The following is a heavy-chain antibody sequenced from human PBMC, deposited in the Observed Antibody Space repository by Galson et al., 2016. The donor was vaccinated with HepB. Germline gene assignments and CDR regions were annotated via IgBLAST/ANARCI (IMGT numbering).Heavy chain of an antibody. V-gene: IGHV1-3*01. CDR3: ARGRSTGIFDY. CDR2: INAGHGNT. Sequence: SVKVSCKASGYTFTSYAMHWVRQAPGQRLEWMGWINAGHGNTKYSQKFQGRVTITRDTSASTAYMELSSLRSEDTAVYYCARGRSTGIFDYWGQGTLVTVSS. CDR1: GYTFTSYA. D-gene: IGHD3-10*01. J-gene: IGHJ4*02.